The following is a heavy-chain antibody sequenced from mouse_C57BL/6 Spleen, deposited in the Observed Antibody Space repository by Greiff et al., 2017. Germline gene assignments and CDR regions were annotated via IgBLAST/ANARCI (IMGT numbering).Heavy chain of an antibody. CDR1: GYAFTNYL. J-gene: IGHJ3*01. CDR3: AREEDDYRPFAY. Sequence: QVQLKQSGAELVRPGTSVKVSCKASGYAFTNYLIEWVKQRPGQGLEWNGVINPGSGGTNYNEKFKGKATLTADQSSSTAYMQLSSLTSEDSAVYFCAREEDDYRPFAYWGQGTLVTVSA. V-gene: IGHV1-54*01. CDR2: INPGSGGT. D-gene: IGHD2-4*01.